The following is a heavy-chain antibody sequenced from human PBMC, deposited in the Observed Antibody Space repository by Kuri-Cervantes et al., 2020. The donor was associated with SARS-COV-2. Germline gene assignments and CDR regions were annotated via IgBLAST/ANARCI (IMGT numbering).Heavy chain of an antibody. V-gene: IGHV3-30-3*01. J-gene: IGHJ4*02. Sequence: LSLTCAASGFTFSSYAMHWVRQAPGKGLEWVAVISYDGSNKYYADSVKGRFTISRDNSKNTLYLQMNSLRAEDTAVYYCAKDLGHYGSGSDAFGYWGQGTLVTVSS. CDR1: GFTFSSYA. CDR2: ISYDGSNK. CDR3: AKDLGHYGSGSDAFGY. D-gene: IGHD3-10*01.